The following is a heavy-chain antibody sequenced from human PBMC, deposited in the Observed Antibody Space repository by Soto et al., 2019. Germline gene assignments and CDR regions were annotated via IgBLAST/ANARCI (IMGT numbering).Heavy chain of an antibody. V-gene: IGHV3-48*01. D-gene: IGHD3-9*01. Sequence: PGGSLRLSGAASGFTFSSYSMNWVRQAPEKGLEWVSYISSSSSTIYYADSVKGRFTISRDNAKNSLYLQMNSLRAEDTAVYYCARGGYDILTGYYYDAFAIWGQGTMVTVSS. CDR2: ISSSSSTI. J-gene: IGHJ3*02. CDR1: GFTFSSYS. CDR3: ARGGYDILTGYYYDAFAI.